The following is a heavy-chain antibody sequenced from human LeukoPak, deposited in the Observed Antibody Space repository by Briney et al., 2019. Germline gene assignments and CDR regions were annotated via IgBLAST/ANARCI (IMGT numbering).Heavy chain of an antibody. CDR1: GFSFSSYA. CDR2: MSSSDDGR. V-gene: IGHV3-23*01. CDR3: AKAPVTSCRGAFCYPFDY. Sequence: PGGSLRLSCAASGFSFSSYAMSWVRQASGKGLEWVSAMSSSDDGRYYAASVRGRFTISRDTSRSTLYLQMNSLRAEDAAVYYCAKAPVTSCRGAFCYPFDYWGQGTLVTVSS. D-gene: IGHD2-15*01. J-gene: IGHJ4*02.